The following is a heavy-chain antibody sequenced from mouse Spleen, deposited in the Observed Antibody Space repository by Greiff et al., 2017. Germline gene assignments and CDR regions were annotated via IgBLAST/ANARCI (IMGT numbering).Heavy chain of an antibody. V-gene: IGHV2-4-1*01. CDR2: IWSGGST. Sequence: VKLMESGPGLVPPSQSLSITCTVSGFSLTSYGVHWVRQSPGKGLEWLGVIWSGGSTDYNAAFISRLSISKDNSKSQVFFKMNSLQADDTAIYYCARGSYYRDYYAMDYWGQGTSVTVSS. J-gene: IGHJ4*01. D-gene: IGHD2-12*01. CDR1: GFSLTSYG. CDR3: ARGSYYRDYYAMDY.